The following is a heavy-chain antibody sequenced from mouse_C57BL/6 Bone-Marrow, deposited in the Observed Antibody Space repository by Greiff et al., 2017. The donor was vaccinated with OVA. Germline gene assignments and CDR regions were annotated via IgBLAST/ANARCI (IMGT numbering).Heavy chain of an antibody. Sequence: QVQLQQSGAELVRPGTSVKMSCKASGYTFTNYWMGWAKQRPGHGLEWIGDIYPGGGYTNYTEKFQGKATLTADKSSSTAYMQFSSLTSEDSAIYYGARRRYDYDLDYWGQGTTLTVSS. CDR3: ARRRYDYDLDY. V-gene: IGHV1-63*01. CDR1: GYTFTNYW. J-gene: IGHJ2*01. CDR2: IYPGGGYT. D-gene: IGHD2-4*01.